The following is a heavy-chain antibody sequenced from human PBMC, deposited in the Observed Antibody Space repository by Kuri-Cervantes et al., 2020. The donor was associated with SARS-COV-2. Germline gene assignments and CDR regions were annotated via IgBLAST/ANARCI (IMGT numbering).Heavy chain of an antibody. CDR3: ASEWEPYYFDY. J-gene: IGHJ4*02. CDR1: GGSFSPYY. V-gene: IGHV4-34*01. D-gene: IGHD1-26*01. Sequence: SDTLCLTFAVYGGSFSPYYWSWIRKPPGKGLEWIGEIHHSGSTNYNPSLKSRVTTSLDTSKNHFSLKLTSVTAADTAVYYCASEWEPYYFDYWGQGSLVTVSS. CDR2: IHHSGST.